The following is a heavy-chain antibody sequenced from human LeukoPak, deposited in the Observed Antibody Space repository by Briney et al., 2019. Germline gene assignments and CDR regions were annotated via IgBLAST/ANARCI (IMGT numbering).Heavy chain of an antibody. CDR3: ARLTKNYYDRSGGFDY. CDR1: GFTFSSYA. D-gene: IGHD3-22*01. V-gene: IGHV3-7*01. CDR2: IKQDGSEK. J-gene: IGHJ4*02. Sequence: GGSLRLSCAASGFTFSSYAMSWVRQAPGKGLEWVANIKQDGSEKYYVDSVKGRFTISRDNAKNSLYLQMNSLRAEDTAVYYCARLTKNYYDRSGGFDYWGPGTLVTVSS.